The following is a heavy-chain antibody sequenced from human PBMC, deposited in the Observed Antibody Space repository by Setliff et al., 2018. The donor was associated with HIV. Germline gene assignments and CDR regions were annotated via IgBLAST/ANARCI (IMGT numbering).Heavy chain of an antibody. J-gene: IGHJ4*02. Sequence: SGPTLVNPTQTLTLTCTFSGFSLSTGGMCVNWIRQSPGKGLEWLARIDWDDDKRYSPSLKNRLTITKDTSKNQVVLTMTNMDPVDTATYFCARRDSNYKVGYFDYWGQGTLVTVSS. V-gene: IGHV2-5*08. CDR2: IDWDDDK. CDR1: GFSLSTGGMC. D-gene: IGHD4-4*01. CDR3: ARRDSNYKVGYFDY.